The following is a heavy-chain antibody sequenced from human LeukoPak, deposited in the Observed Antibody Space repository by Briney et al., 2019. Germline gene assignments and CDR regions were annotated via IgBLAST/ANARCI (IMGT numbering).Heavy chain of an antibody. CDR2: IRSKANSYAT. Sequence: GGSLRLSCAASGFTFSGSAMHWVRQASGKGLEWVGRIRSKANSYATAYAASVKGRFTISRDDSKNTVYLQMNSLRAEDTAVYYCAKEGDSYGSGSLDYWGQGTLVTVSS. CDR1: GFTFSGSA. D-gene: IGHD3-10*01. J-gene: IGHJ4*02. V-gene: IGHV3-73*01. CDR3: AKEGDSYGSGSLDY.